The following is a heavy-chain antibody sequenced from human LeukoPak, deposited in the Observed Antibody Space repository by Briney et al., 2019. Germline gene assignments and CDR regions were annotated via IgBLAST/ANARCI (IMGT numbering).Heavy chain of an antibody. CDR2: IYSSGST. J-gene: IGHJ4*02. CDR1: GGSISSYY. V-gene: IGHV4-4*07. D-gene: IGHD3-22*01. Sequence: SETLSLTCTVSGGSISSYYWSWIRQPPGKGLEWIGRIYSSGSTNYNPSLKSRVTMSVDTSKNQFSLKLNSVTAADTAVYYCARGVVITGLDYWGQGTLVTVSS. CDR3: ARGVVITGLDY.